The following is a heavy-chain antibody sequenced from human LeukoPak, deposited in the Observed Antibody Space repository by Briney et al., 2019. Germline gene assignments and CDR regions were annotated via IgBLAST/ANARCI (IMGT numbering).Heavy chain of an antibody. D-gene: IGHD6-13*01. CDR3: AKADTGSSWVNWFDP. CDR1: GFTFSSYA. CDR2: ISGSGGST. J-gene: IGHJ5*02. Sequence: GGSLRLSCAASGFTFSSYAMSWVRQAPGKGLEWVSAISGSGGSTYYADSVKGRFTVSRDNSKNTLYPQMNSLRAEDTAVYYCAKADTGSSWVNWFDPWGQGTLVTVSS. V-gene: IGHV3-23*01.